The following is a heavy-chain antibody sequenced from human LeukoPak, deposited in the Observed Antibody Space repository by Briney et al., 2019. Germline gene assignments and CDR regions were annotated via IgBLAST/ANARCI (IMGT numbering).Heavy chain of an antibody. Sequence: ASVKVSCKASGYTFTGYYMHWVRQAPGQGLEWMGWINPNSGGTNYAQKLQGRVTMTRDTSISTAYMELSRLRSDDTAVYYCARDRGDCSSTSCYAEVGYWGQGTLVTVSS. CDR1: GYTFTGYY. D-gene: IGHD2-2*01. CDR3: ARDRGDCSSTSCYAEVGY. J-gene: IGHJ4*02. CDR2: INPNSGGT. V-gene: IGHV1-2*02.